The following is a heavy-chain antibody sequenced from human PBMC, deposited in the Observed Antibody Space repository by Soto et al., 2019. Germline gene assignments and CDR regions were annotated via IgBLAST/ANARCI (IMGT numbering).Heavy chain of an antibody. CDR2: ISGSGGRT. V-gene: IGHV3-23*01. CDR3: AKTGMATINRDDYYFDY. CDR1: GFTFSSYV. J-gene: IGHJ4*02. D-gene: IGHD5-12*01. Sequence: EVQVLDSGGGLVQPGGSLRLSCVASGFTFSSYVMSWVRQAPGKGLEWVSAISGSGGRTYYADSVKGGLTISRDNSKNTVFLQMNSLKAEDTALYYCAKTGMATINRDDYYFDYWGQGTLVTVSS.